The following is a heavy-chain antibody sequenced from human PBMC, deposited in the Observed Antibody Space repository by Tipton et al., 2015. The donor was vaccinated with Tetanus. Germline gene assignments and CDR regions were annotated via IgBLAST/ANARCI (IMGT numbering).Heavy chain of an antibody. D-gene: IGHD3-10*01. CDR3: ARHLYGYWFDP. Sequence: SLTCTVSGGSINDKKYYWGWIRQPPGKGLEWIASIYFEGSTYYSPSLESRVTIAVDTSQNVFSLRLTSVTAADTAIYYCARHLYGYWFDPWGQGTLVTVSS. J-gene: IGHJ5*02. V-gene: IGHV4-39*02. CDR2: IYFEGST. CDR1: GGSINDKKYY.